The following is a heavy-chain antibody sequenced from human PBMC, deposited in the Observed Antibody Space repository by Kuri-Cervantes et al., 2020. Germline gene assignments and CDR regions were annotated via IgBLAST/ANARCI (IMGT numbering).Heavy chain of an antibody. Sequence: SDTLSLTCTVSGGSISSYYWSWIRQPPGKGLEWIGYIYYSGSTNYNPSLKGRVTISVDTSKNQFSLRLSFVTAADTAIYYCARQWGYAGSYGMDVWGQGTAVTVSS. CDR1: GGSISSYY. CDR3: ARQWGYAGSYGMDV. V-gene: IGHV4-59*08. D-gene: IGHD2-2*01. CDR2: IYYSGST. J-gene: IGHJ6*02.